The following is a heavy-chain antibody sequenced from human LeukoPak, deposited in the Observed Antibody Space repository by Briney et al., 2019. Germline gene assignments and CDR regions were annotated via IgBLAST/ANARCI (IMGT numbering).Heavy chain of an antibody. CDR2: ISSSSSTI. V-gene: IGHV3-48*01. J-gene: IGHJ4*02. Sequence: GGSLRLSCAASGFTFSSYSMNWVRQAPGKGLEWVSYISSSSSTIYYADSVEGRFTISRDNAKNSLYLQMNSLRAEDTAVYYCARDGHYYDSSGPVSWGQGTLVTVSS. CDR1: GFTFSSYS. CDR3: ARDGHYYDSSGPVS. D-gene: IGHD3-22*01.